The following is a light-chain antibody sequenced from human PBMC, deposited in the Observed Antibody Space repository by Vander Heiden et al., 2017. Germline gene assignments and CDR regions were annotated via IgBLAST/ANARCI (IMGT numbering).Light chain of an antibody. CDR1: NIEYKN. Sequence: SSEVTQPTSVAVAPGPTTRITCGGHNIEYKNGHWYHQQPGQAPVLVVYDDGDRSSEIPERFAGSNSGSTATLTISRVEGGEEADYYCQVWDGSTDHVVFGGGTKLTVL. J-gene: IGLJ2*01. CDR2: DDG. V-gene: IGLV3-21*02. CDR3: QVWDGSTDHVV.